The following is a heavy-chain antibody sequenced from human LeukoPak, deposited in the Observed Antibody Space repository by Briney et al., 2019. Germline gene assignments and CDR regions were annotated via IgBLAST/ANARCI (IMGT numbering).Heavy chain of an antibody. V-gene: IGHV3-21*01. D-gene: IGHD3-3*01. Sequence: GGSLRLSCAASGFTFSSYSMNWVRQAPGKGLEWVSSISSSSSYIYYADSVKGRFTISRDNAKNSLYLQMNSLRAEDTAVYHCARDLWSGYYFDYWGQGTLVTVSS. CDR2: ISSSSSYI. J-gene: IGHJ4*02. CDR3: ARDLWSGYYFDY. CDR1: GFTFSSYS.